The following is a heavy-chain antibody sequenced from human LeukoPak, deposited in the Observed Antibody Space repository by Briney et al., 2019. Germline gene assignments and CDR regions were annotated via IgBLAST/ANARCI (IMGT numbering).Heavy chain of an antibody. CDR3: ARGGGSYYQ. Sequence: SQTLSLTCAISGDSVSSNSPAWSWIRQSPSRGLEWLGRTYFKSKWYYDYEGYVKSRITINPDTTKTQFSLQLNSVTPEDTAVYYCARGGGSYYQWGQGTLVSVCS. D-gene: IGHD1-26*01. V-gene: IGHV6-1*01. CDR2: TYFKSKWYY. CDR1: GDSVSSNSPA. J-gene: IGHJ4*02.